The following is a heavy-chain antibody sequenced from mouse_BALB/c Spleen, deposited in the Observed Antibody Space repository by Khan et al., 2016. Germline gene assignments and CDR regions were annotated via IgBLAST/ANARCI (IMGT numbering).Heavy chain of an antibody. D-gene: IGHD1-1*01. CDR2: INPNTGYT. J-gene: IGHJ3*01. CDR3: ARVSYYYGSSYGWFAY. Sequence: QIQLVQSGAELAKPGASVKMSCKASGYTFTDYWMHWVKQRPGQGLEWIGYINPNTGYTEYNQKFKDKATLTADKSSSTAYMQLSSLTSEDSVAYYYARVSYYYGSSYGWFAYWGQGTLVTVSA. V-gene: IGHV1-7*01. CDR1: GYTFTDYW.